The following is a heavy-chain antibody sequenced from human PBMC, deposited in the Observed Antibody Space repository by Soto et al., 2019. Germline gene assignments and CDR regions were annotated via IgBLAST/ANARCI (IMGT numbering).Heavy chain of an antibody. D-gene: IGHD2-2*01. V-gene: IGHV3-23*01. CDR1: GFTFSSYA. CDR3: ATDGEDIVVVPAAIFFDY. Sequence: GGSLRLSCAASGFTFSSYAMSWVRQAPGKGLEWVSAISGSGGSTYYADSVKGRFTISRDNSKKTLYLQMNSLRAEDTAVYYCATDGEDIVVVPAAIFFDYWGQGTLVTVSS. CDR2: ISGSGGST. J-gene: IGHJ4*02.